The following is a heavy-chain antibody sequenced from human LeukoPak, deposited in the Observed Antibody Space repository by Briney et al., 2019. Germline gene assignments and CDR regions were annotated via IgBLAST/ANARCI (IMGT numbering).Heavy chain of an antibody. CDR1: GFTFGDYA. V-gene: IGHV3-23*01. J-gene: IGHJ3*02. CDR3: AKDRVGLGDAFDI. Sequence: GGSLRLSCTASGFTFGDYAMSWFRQAPGKGLEWVSAISGSGGSTYYADSVKGRFTISRDNSKNTLYLQMNSLRAEDTAVYYCAKDRVGLGDAFDIWGQGTMVTVSS. CDR2: ISGSGGST. D-gene: IGHD2-2*01.